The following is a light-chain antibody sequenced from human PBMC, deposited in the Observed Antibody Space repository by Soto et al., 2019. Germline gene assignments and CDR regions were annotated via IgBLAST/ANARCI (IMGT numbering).Light chain of an antibody. CDR3: QQYSNYYT. CDR1: QSISNL. J-gene: IGKJ2*01. V-gene: IGKV1-5*01. Sequence: DIQMTQSPSTLSASVGARVTITCRASQSISNLLAWYQQKPGKAPKFLIYDASTLESGVPSRFSGSGSGTEFTLTISSLQPDDFATYYCQQYSNYYTFGQGTKLEIK. CDR2: DAS.